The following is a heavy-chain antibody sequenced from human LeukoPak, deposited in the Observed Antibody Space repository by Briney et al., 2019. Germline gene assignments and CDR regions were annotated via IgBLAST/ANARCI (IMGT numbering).Heavy chain of an antibody. Sequence: ASVTVSRKVSGYTLTELFLHWVRPAPGKGLAWMGGFDPEDRETLYAQKFQGRVSMTDDTPADTAYMVLRSLRSEDTVVYYCATVGSGYGGAGNYWGQGTLVAVSS. CDR1: GYTLTELF. J-gene: IGHJ4*02. V-gene: IGHV1-24*01. D-gene: IGHD5-12*01. CDR2: FDPEDRET. CDR3: ATVGSGYGGAGNY.